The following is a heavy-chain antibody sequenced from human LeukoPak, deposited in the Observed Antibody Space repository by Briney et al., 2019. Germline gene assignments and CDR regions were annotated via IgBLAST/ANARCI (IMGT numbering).Heavy chain of an antibody. V-gene: IGHV3-21*01. CDR2: ISSSSSYI. Sequence: GGSLRLSCAASGFTFSSYSMSWVRQAPGKGLEWVSSISSSSSYIYYADSVKGRFTISRDNAKNSLYLQMNSLRAEDTAVYYCARGIAAAGTWFDPWGQGTLVTVSS. CDR3: ARGIAAAGTWFDP. CDR1: GFTFSSYS. J-gene: IGHJ5*02. D-gene: IGHD6-13*01.